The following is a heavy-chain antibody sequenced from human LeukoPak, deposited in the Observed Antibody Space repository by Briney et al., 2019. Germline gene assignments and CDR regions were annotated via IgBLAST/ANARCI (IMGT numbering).Heavy chain of an antibody. D-gene: IGHD6-19*01. V-gene: IGHV3-33*01. CDR1: GFTFSSYG. CDR3: ARDRSQYSSGWYDAFDI. Sequence: GGSLRLSCAASGFTFSSYGMHWVRQAPGKGLEWVAVIWYDGSNKYYADSVKGRFTISRDNSKNTLYLQMNSLRAEDTAVYYCARDRSQYSSGWYDAFDIWGRGTMVTVSS. J-gene: IGHJ3*02. CDR2: IWYDGSNK.